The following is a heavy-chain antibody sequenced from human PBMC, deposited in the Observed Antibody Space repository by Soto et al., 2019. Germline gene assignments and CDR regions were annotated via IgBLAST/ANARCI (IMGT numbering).Heavy chain of an antibody. CDR1: AYTFTTYV. CDR2: INAGNGNT. V-gene: IGHV1-3*01. D-gene: IGHD5-12*01. Sequence: QVHLVQSGAEVKKPGASVKVSCKASAYTFTTYVMHWVRQAPGQRLEWMGWINAGNGNTKYSQKFQGRVTITRDTSASTVYMQLSSLRSEDTAVYYCARESGSSGYEGGLDPWGQGTLVTVSS. CDR3: ARESGSSGYEGGLDP. J-gene: IGHJ5*02.